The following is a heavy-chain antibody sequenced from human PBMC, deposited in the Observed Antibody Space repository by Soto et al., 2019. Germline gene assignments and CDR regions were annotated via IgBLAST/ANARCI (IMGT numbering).Heavy chain of an antibody. D-gene: IGHD3-16*01. CDR2: VDVGGGST. CDR1: GFTFSTHA. J-gene: IGHJ3*02. V-gene: IGHV3-23*01. CDR3: SRDIGPAGWGACDI. Sequence: EVQLLESGGGLVQPGGPLRLSCAASGFTFSTHAMIWVRQAPGKGLNWVSTVDVGGGSTYYTDSVKGRCTVSRDNSKNTVYLQLNTLRAADTAIYFCSRDIGPAGWGACDIWGHGTMVTGSS.